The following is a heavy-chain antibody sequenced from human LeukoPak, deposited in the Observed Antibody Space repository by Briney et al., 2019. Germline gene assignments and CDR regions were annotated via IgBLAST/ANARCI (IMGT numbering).Heavy chain of an antibody. CDR3: ARQISQNRDY. D-gene: IGHD2-15*01. CDR2: ILHRGDFSYGGTT. V-gene: IGHV4-39*01. Sequence: PSETLSLTCSVSGVSISGSYWIWIRQPPGRGLEWVASILHRGDFSYGGTTFYNPSFGSRVTISVDTSKNAFSLKLTSVTAADTAVYYCARQISQNRDYWGQGTLVTVSS. CDR1: GVSISGSY. J-gene: IGHJ4*02.